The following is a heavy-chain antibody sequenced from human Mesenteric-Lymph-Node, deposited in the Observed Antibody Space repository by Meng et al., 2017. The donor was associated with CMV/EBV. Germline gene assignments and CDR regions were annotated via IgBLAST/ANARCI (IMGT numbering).Heavy chain of an antibody. CDR1: GASISSGDYY. V-gene: IGHV4-30-4*08. CDR3: ATRDILGLGYDY. CDR2: IYDTGRT. D-gene: IGHD1-26*01. J-gene: IGHJ4*02. Sequence: VSGASISSGDYYWSWIRQPPGKGLESIGYIYDTGRTYYNPSLKRRLTISVDMSKNQFSLKLSSVTAADTAVYYCATRDILGLGYDYWGQGTLVTVSS.